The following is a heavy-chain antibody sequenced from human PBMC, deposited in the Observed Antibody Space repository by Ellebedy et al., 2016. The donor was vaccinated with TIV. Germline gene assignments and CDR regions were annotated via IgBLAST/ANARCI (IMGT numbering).Heavy chain of an antibody. D-gene: IGHD5-18*01. J-gene: IGHJ6*02. CDR3: ARQADTAMSYYYYGMDV. CDR2: IYPGDSDT. CDR1: GYSFTSYW. Sequence: GESLKISCKGSGYSFTSYWIGRVRQMPGKGLEWMGIIYPGDSDTRYSPSFQGQVTISADKSISTAYLQWSSLKASDTAMYYCARQADTAMSYYYYGMDVWGQGTTVTVSS. V-gene: IGHV5-51*01.